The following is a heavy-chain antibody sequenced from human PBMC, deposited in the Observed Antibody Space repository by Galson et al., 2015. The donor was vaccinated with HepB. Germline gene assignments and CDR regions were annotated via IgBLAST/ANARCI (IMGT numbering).Heavy chain of an antibody. CDR2: ISYDGSNK. J-gene: IGHJ4*02. V-gene: IGHV3-30*03. CDR3: ARVGPGDSSALLDY. D-gene: IGHD3-22*01. Sequence: SLRLSCAASGFTFSIYAMHWVRQAPGKGLEWVALISYDGSNKYYADSVKGRFTISRDNSKNTLYLQMNSLRAEDTAVYYCARVGPGDSSALLDYWGRGTLVTVSS. CDR1: GFTFSIYA.